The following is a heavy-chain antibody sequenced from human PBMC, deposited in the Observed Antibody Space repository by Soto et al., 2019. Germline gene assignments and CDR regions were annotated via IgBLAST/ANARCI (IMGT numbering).Heavy chain of an antibody. Sequence: GGSLRLSCAASGFTFSSYGMHWVRQAPGKGLVWVAVINNDGSNKNYADSVKGRFTISRDNAKNTLYLQMNSLRAEDTAVYYCARAAYSSGWYVYWGQGTLVTVSS. CDR2: INNDGSNK. J-gene: IGHJ4*02. CDR3: ARAAYSSGWYVY. D-gene: IGHD6-19*01. CDR1: GFTFSSYG. V-gene: IGHV3-33*08.